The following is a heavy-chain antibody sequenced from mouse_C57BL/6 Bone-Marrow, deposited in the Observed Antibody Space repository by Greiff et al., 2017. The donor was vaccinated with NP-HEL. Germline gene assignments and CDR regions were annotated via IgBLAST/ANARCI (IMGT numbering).Heavy chain of an antibody. CDR2: IHPNSGST. Sequence: VQLQQPGAELVKPGASVTLSCKASGYTFTSYWMHWVKQRPGQGLEWLGMIHPNSGSTNYNEKFKSKATLTVDKSSSTAYMQLSSLTSEDSAVYYCARGYYDYGRAWFAYWGQGTLVTVSA. CDR3: ARGYYDYGRAWFAY. CDR1: GYTFTSYW. J-gene: IGHJ3*01. D-gene: IGHD2-4*01. V-gene: IGHV1-64*01.